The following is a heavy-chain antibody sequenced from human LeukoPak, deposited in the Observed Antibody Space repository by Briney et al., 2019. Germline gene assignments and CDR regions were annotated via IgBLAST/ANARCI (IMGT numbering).Heavy chain of an antibody. CDR2: INPNSGGT. D-gene: IGHD3-10*01. J-gene: IGHJ4*02. V-gene: IGHV1-2*02. CDR3: ADTYYYGSGSYYN. CDR1: GGTFSSYA. Sequence: GASVKVSCKASGGTFSSYAISWVRQAPGQGLEWMRWINPNSGGTNYAQKFQGRVTMTRDTSISTAYMELSRLRSDDTAVYYCADTYYYGSGSYYNWGQGTLVTVSS.